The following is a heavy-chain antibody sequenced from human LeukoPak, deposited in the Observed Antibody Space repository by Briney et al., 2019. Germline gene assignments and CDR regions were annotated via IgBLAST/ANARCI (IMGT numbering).Heavy chain of an antibody. CDR2: INHSGST. V-gene: IGHV4-34*01. D-gene: IGHD2-21*01. CDR1: GFTFSSYS. Sequence: GSLRLSCAASGFTFSSYSMNWVRQPPGKGLEWIGEINHSGSTNYNPSLKSRVTMSVDTSKNQFSLKLSSVTATDTAIFYCARHKDCASITHCHFDYWGQGILVTVSS. CDR3: ARHKDCASITHCHFDY. J-gene: IGHJ4*02.